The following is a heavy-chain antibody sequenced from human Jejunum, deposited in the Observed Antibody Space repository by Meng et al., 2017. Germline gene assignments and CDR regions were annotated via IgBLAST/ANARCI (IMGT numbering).Heavy chain of an antibody. V-gene: IGHV1-3*01. CDR3: AREGIAVAGPDY. CDR2: INAGNGNT. D-gene: IGHD6-19*01. Sequence: VYLVPSGAQVKKPGASVKFSCQASGYAFPSYAMHWVRQSPGQRLEWMGWINAGNGNTKYSQKFQGRVTITRDTSASTAYMELSSLRSEDTAVYYCAREGIAVAGPDYWGQGTLVTVSS. CDR1: GYAFPSYA. J-gene: IGHJ4*02.